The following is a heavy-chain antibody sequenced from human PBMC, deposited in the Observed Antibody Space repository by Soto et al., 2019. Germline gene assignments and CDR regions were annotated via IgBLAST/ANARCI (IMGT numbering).Heavy chain of an antibody. CDR3: AKDPGPYSSGWWLRDY. Sequence: QVQLVESGGGVVQPGRSLRLSCAASGFTFSSYGMHWVRQAPGKGLEWVAVISYDGSNKYYADSVKGRFTISRDNSKNTLYLQMNSLRAEDTAVYYCAKDPGPYSSGWWLRDYWGQGTLVTVSS. CDR1: GFTFSSYG. V-gene: IGHV3-30*18. D-gene: IGHD6-19*01. J-gene: IGHJ4*02. CDR2: ISYDGSNK.